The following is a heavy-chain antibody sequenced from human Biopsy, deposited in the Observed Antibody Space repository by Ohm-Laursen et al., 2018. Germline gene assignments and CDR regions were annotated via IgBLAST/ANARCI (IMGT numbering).Heavy chain of an antibody. CDR1: GFSLSARGMC. CDR2: GDWDDYK. CDR3: ARTPILIVSAGLVYRHRRHLQGMDV. D-gene: IGHD6-13*01. Sequence: TQTLTLTCSFSGFSLSARGMCVSWIRQAPGKALEWLARGDWDDYKDYSASLQTKLSIYKDTSNDQVVLTVNNVDPADTATYYCARTPILIVSAGLVYRHRRHLQGMDVWGQGIAVTVS. J-gene: IGHJ6*02. V-gene: IGHV2-70*11.